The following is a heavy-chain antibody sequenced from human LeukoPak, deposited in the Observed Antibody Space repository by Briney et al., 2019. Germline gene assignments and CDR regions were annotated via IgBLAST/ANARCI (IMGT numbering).Heavy chain of an antibody. J-gene: IGHJ4*02. Sequence: GGSLRLSCAASVFTVSSNYMSWVRQAPGKGLEWVSVIYSGGSTYYADSVKGRFTISRDNSKNTLYLQMNSLRAEDTAVYYCARGKYGDYADYWGQGTLVTVSS. CDR2: IYSGGST. CDR3: ARGKYGDYADY. CDR1: VFTVSSNY. V-gene: IGHV3-53*01. D-gene: IGHD4-17*01.